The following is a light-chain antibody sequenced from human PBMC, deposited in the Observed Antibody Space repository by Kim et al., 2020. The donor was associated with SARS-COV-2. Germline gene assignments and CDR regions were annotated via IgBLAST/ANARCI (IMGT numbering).Light chain of an antibody. J-gene: IGLJ1*01. CDR2: SGI. CDR1: RSNIGRNT. Sequence: QRVTISCSGTRSNIGRNTVNWYQHSPGTAPKLLIYSGIERPSGVPDRFSGSKSGTSASLAITGLQSEDEADYFCAGWDDSLNGYVFGTGTKVTVL. V-gene: IGLV1-44*01. CDR3: AGWDDSLNGYV.